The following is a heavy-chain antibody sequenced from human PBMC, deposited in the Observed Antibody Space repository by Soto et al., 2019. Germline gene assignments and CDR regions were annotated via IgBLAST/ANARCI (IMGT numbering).Heavy chain of an antibody. CDR1: GGSFSGYY. D-gene: IGHD3-10*01. CDR2: INHSGST. Sequence: SETLSLTCAVYGGSFSGYYWSWIRQPPGKGLEWIGEINHSGSTNYNPSLKSRVTISVDTSKNQFSLKLSSVTAADTAVYYCARGHNTMVRGVTGGSGFWFDPWGQGTLVTVS. J-gene: IGHJ5*02. V-gene: IGHV4-34*01. CDR3: ARGHNTMVRGVTGGSGFWFDP.